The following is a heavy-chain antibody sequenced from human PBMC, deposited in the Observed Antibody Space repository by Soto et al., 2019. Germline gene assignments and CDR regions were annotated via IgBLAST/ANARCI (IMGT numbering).Heavy chain of an antibody. CDR2: IYRTGST. V-gene: IGHV4-4*02. CDR1: GGSFTSNNW. Sequence: SETLSLTCTVSGGSFTSNNWWTWVRQPPGQGLEWIGEIYRTGSTNYNPSLKSRVTISLDKSENQFSLKVTSLTAADTAVYYCASRDPGTSVDYWGQGTLVTVSS. CDR3: ASRDPGTSVDY. D-gene: IGHD1-7*01. J-gene: IGHJ4*02.